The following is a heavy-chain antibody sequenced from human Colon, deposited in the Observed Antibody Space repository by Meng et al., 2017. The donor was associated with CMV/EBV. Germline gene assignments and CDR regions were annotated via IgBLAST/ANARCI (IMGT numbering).Heavy chain of an antibody. CDR1: ANSCTVYH. J-gene: IGHJ4*02. CDR2: INYRGSI. V-gene: IGHV4-34*01. CDR3: VRGNWVSDF. Sequence: QVHLKSWGPELLNPSAPLSLTHTVSANSCTVYHWTWIRQPPGKGPEWIGEINYRGSIHYNPSLESRVTISLDMSTNQLSLKLNSVTAADTAVYYCVRGNWVSDFWGQGTLVTVSS. D-gene: IGHD7-27*01.